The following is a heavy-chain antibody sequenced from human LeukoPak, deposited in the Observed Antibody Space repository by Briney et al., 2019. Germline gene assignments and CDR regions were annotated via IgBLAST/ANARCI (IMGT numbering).Heavy chain of an antibody. CDR1: GFTFSSYG. D-gene: IGHD2-2*01. J-gene: IGHJ6*02. CDR2: IWYDGSNK. V-gene: IGHV3-33*01. Sequence: GRSLRLSCAASGFTFSSYGMHWVRQAPGKGLEWVAVIWYDGSNKYYADSVKGRFTISRDNSKNTLYLQMNSLRAEDTAVYYCARGRYCSSTSCYHPYYYYGMDVWGQGTTVTVSS. CDR3: ARGRYCSSTSCYHPYYYYGMDV.